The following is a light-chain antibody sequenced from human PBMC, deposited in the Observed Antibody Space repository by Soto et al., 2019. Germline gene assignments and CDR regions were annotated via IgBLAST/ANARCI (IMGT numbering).Light chain of an antibody. J-gene: IGKJ2*01. Sequence: DIQMTQSPSSLSASVGDRVTVTCRASQTISTYLNWYQQNSGKAPKLLIYAESTLQSGVPSRFSGSGSGTDFTLTISSLQPEDFATYYCQQSSGIPYTFGQGTKLEIK. CDR1: QTISTY. CDR2: AES. V-gene: IGKV1-39*01. CDR3: QQSSGIPYT.